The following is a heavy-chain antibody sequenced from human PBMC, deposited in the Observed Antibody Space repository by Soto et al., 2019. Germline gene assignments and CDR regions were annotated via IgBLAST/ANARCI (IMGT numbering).Heavy chain of an antibody. CDR2: ISTYNGNT. Sequence: QVQLVQSRAEVKKPGASVRVSCKASGYTFTTYGISWVRQAPGQGLEWMGWISTYNGNTNYAQKLQGRVTMTTDTSTSTAYMDLRSLRSDDTAMYFCARDGYSRPDYWGQGTLITVSS. D-gene: IGHD2-15*01. CDR1: GYTFTTYG. CDR3: ARDGYSRPDY. V-gene: IGHV1-18*04. J-gene: IGHJ4*02.